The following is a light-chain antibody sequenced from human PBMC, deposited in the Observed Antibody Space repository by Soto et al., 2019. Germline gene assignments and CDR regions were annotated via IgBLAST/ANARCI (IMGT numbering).Light chain of an antibody. V-gene: IGKV1-39*01. CDR2: AAS. CDR1: QSISSY. J-gene: IGKJ1*01. CDR3: QQSYSTPRT. Sequence: DIQMTQSPSSLSASVGDRVTITCRASQSISSYLNWYQQKPGKAPKLLIYAASSLQSGVPSRFSGSGSGTDFTLTISSLQPEDFATYYCQQSYSTPRTFRKGTKVEIK.